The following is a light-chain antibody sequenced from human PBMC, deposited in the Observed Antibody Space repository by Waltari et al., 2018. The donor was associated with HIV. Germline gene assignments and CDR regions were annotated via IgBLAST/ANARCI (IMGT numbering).Light chain of an antibody. CDR1: NIGSKS. Sequence: SYVLTQPPSVSVAPGKTARITCGGNNIGSKSVHWYQQKPGQAPVLVIYYDSDRPSGIPERFSGSKSGNTATLTISRVEAGDEADYYCQVWDSISDHPVFGGGTKLTVL. CDR2: YDS. V-gene: IGLV3-21*04. J-gene: IGLJ3*02. CDR3: QVWDSISDHPV.